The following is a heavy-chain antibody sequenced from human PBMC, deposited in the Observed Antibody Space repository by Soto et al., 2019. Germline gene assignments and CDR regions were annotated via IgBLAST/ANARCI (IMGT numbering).Heavy chain of an antibody. CDR3: ARTDYLFSTLTYYFDY. V-gene: IGHV1-2*02. D-gene: IGHD3-16*01. J-gene: IGHJ4*02. CDR2: INPDNGVP. CDR1: GYTFTGYY. Sequence: ASVKVSCKASGYTFTGYYVNWARQAPGQGLEWMGWINPDNGVPNYAQKFQGRVTLSRDTSINTAYMELSRLTSDDTAMYYCARTDYLFSTLTYYFDYWVQGTLGTVSS.